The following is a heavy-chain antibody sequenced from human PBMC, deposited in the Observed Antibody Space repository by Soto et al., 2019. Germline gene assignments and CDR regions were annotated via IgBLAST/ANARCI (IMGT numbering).Heavy chain of an antibody. CDR3: ARDLSGSCYNRGSGNCYYMDA. CDR2: IYYSGST. CDR1: GGSISSYY. Sequence: SETLSLTCTVSGGSISSYYWSWIRQPPGKGLEWIGYIYYSGSTNYNPSLKSRVTISVDTSKNQFSLKLSSVTAADTAVYYCARDLSGSCYNRGSGNCYYMDAWGKGTTVTVSS. D-gene: IGHD2-15*01. V-gene: IGHV4-59*01. J-gene: IGHJ6*03.